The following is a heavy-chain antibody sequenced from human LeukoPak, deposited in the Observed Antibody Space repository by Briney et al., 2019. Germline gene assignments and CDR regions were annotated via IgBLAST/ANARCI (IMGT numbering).Heavy chain of an antibody. Sequence: SGRSLRLSCAASGFSIDGYAMSWVRQAPGKGLEWVASISDNSGSMGYADSVQGRFAISRDNAKNSLYLQMNSLRAEDTALYYCAKDRGSGYYYYYGMDVWGQGTTVTVSS. CDR3: AKDRGSGYYYYYGMDV. CDR2: ISDNSGSM. CDR1: GFSIDGYA. V-gene: IGHV3-9*01. D-gene: IGHD2-15*01. J-gene: IGHJ6*02.